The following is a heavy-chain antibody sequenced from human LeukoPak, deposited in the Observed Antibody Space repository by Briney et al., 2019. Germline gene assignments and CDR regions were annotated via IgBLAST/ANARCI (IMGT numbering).Heavy chain of an antibody. J-gene: IGHJ6*04. V-gene: IGHV4-31*03. Sequence: SETLSLTCTVSGGSISSGGYYWSWIRQHPGKGLGWIGYIYYSGSTYYNPSLKSRVTILVDTSKNQFSLKLSSVTAADTAVYYCARAPPYPPYGMDVWGKGTTVTVSS. CDR3: ARAPPYPPYGMDV. CDR2: IYYSGST. CDR1: GGSISSGGYY.